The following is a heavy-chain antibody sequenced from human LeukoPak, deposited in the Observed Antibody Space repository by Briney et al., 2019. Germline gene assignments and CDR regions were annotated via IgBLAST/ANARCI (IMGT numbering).Heavy chain of an antibody. CDR2: INNSGST. CDR1: GGSSSGYY. V-gene: IGHV4-34*01. D-gene: IGHD6-6*01. J-gene: IGHJ3*02. Sequence: SETLSLTCAVSGGSSSGYYWSWIRQPPGKGLEWIGEINNSGSTNYNLSLKSRVTISVDTSKNQFSLKLSSVTAADTAVYYCARSAIAARRPAFDIWGQGTMVTVSS. CDR3: ARSAIAARRPAFDI.